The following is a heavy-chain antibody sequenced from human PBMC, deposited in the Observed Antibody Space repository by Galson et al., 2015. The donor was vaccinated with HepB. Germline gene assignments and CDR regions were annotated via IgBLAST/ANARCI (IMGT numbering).Heavy chain of an antibody. V-gene: IGHV3-30*18. J-gene: IGHJ4*02. CDR1: GFTFSSYG. D-gene: IGHD3-22*01. CDR3: AKDLSHYYDSSGTDY. CDR2: ISYDGSNK. Sequence: SLRLSCAASGFTFSSYGMHWVHQAPGKGLEWVAVISYDGSNKYYADSVKGRFTISRDNSKNTLYLQMNSLRAEDTAVYYCAKDLSHYYDSSGTDYWGQGTLVTVSS.